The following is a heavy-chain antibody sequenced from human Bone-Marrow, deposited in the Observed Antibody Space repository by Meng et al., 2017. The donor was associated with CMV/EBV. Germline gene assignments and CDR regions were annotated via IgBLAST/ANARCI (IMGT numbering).Heavy chain of an antibody. CDR3: ARGGRWGNQLLLGPGGYFDY. D-gene: IGHD2-2*01. V-gene: IGHV1-18*01. J-gene: IGHJ4*02. CDR1: GYTFTSYG. CDR2: ISAYNGNT. Sequence: ASVKVSCKASGYTFTSYGISWVRQAPGQGLEWMGWISAYNGNTNYAQKLQGRVTMTTDTSTSTAYMELRSLRSDDTAVYYCARGGRWGNQLLLGPGGYFDYWGQGKLVNVYS.